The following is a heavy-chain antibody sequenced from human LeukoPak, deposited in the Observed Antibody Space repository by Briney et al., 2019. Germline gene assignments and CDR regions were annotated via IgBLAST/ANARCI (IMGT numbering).Heavy chain of an antibody. J-gene: IGHJ4*02. CDR1: GFTFSNYA. CDR2: ISGTGGA. D-gene: IGHD4-17*01. Sequence: GGSLRLSCAASGFTFSNYAMSWVRQAPGKGLEWVSSISGTGGAYYADSVKGRFTISRDNSKNTLYLQMNSLRVEDTAVYYCAKAPTTVNYFDYWGQGNLVTVSS. CDR3: AKAPTTVNYFDY. V-gene: IGHV3-23*01.